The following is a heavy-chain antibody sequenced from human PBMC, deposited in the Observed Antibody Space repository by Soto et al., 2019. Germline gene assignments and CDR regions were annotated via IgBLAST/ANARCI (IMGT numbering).Heavy chain of an antibody. J-gene: IGHJ1*01. CDR2: IYYSGST. CDR1: GGSISSGGYY. D-gene: IGHD3-22*01. Sequence: QVQLQESGPGLVKPSQTLSLTCTVSGGSISSGGYYWSWIRQHPGKGLEWIGYIYYSGSTYYNPSLKSRVTISVDTSKNQFSLKLSSVTAADTAVYYCAAKKYYYDSSGYRNKYFQHWGQGTLVTVSS. CDR3: AAKKYYYDSSGYRNKYFQH. V-gene: IGHV4-31*03.